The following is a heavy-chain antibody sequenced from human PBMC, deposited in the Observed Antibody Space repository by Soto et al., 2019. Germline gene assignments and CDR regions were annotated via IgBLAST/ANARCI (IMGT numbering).Heavy chain of an antibody. CDR1: GGDLTNSG. V-gene: IGHV1-69*04. J-gene: IGHJ1*01. CDR3: ERVRAAGFKS. Sequence: QVHLVQSGAEMKKPGSSVKVSCKVSGGDLTNSGISWVRQAPGQGLEWMGGIFPLLAMVVYSQKFQGRVTMTADESTNMSYIDLPSLNAVTPAVYSSERVRAAGFKSWGQGTLVIVSS. CDR2: IFPLLAMV. D-gene: IGHD6-13*01.